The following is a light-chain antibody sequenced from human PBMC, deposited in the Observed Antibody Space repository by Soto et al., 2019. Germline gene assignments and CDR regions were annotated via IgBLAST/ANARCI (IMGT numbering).Light chain of an antibody. CDR1: QSVTSY. CDR2: GAS. J-gene: IGKJ1*01. CDR3: QQYGSSPWT. Sequence: EFVLTQSPATLSLSPGERATLSCRASQSVTSYLAWYQQKPGQAPRLLIYGASSRATGIPDRFSGSGSGTDFTVTISRLEAEDFALYYCQQYGSSPWTFGQGTKVEIK. V-gene: IGKV3-20*01.